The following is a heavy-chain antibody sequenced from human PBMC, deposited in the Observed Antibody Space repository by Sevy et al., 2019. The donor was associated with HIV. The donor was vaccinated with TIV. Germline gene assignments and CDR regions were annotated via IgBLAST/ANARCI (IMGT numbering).Heavy chain of an antibody. CDR2: ISAYNGNT. Sequence: ASVKVSCKASGYTFTSYGISWVRQAPGQGLEWMGWISAYNGNTNYAQKLQGRVTMTTDTSTSTAYMELRSLRSDDTAVYYCARDGNDVLRYFDHLILFDYWGQGTLVTVSS. CDR1: GYTFTSYG. CDR3: ARDGNDVLRYFDHLILFDY. D-gene: IGHD3-9*01. V-gene: IGHV1-18*01. J-gene: IGHJ4*02.